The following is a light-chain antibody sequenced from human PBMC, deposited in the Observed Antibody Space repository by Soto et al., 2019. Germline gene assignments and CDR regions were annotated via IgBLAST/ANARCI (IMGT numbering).Light chain of an antibody. J-gene: IGLJ1*01. CDR3: CSYTTRKTRQIV. V-gene: IGLV2-14*01. Sequence: QSVLTQPASLSGSPGQSITISCTGTSSDVGGYNYVSWYQQHPGKAPKFMIYDVSNRPSGVSNRFSGSKSGNTASLTISGLQAEDEADYYCCSYTTRKTRQIVFGTGTKLTVL. CDR1: SSDVGGYNY. CDR2: DVS.